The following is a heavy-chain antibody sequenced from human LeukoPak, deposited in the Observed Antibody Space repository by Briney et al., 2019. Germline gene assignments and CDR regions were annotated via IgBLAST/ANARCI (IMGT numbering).Heavy chain of an antibody. CDR3: ARGNPIVNSYGLSFDY. V-gene: IGHV4-59*01. D-gene: IGHD5-18*01. Sequence: SETLSPTCTVSGGSISTYYWTWIRQSPGVGLEWIGYNYNSGSSTYYNPSLKSRVTISVDTSKSQFSLNMRSVTAADTAVYYCARGNPIVNSYGLSFDYWGQGSLVTVSS. CDR2: NYNSGSST. J-gene: IGHJ4*02. CDR1: GGSISTYY.